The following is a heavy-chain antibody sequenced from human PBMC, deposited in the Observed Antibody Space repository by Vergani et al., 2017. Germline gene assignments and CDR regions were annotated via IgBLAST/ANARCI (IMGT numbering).Heavy chain of an antibody. V-gene: IGHV3-33*01. CDR1: GFTFNNYG. J-gene: IGHJ4*02. D-gene: IGHD1-1*01. CDR3: ARDNNLSGDYFDY. Sequence: QVQLVESGGGVVQPGTSLRLSCAASGFTFNNYGMHWVRQAPGKGLEWVALKWYDGTNTYYPDSVKGRFTISRDNSKNTLYLQMNSLTVEDTAVYFCARDNNLSGDYFDYWGQGTLVTVSS. CDR2: KWYDGTNT.